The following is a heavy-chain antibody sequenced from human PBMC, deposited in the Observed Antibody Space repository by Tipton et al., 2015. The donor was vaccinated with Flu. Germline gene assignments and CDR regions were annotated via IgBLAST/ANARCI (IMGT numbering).Heavy chain of an antibody. D-gene: IGHD6-19*01. CDR3: ARGQGNSGWRYFDY. Sequence: TLSLTCTVSGGSISSSSYYWGWIRQPPGKGLEWIGSIYHSGSTYYNPSLKSRVTISVDTSKNQFSLKLSSMTAADAAVYYCARGQGNSGWRYFDYWGQGTLVTVSS. V-gene: IGHV4-39*07. CDR1: GGSISSSSYY. J-gene: IGHJ4*02. CDR2: IYHSGST.